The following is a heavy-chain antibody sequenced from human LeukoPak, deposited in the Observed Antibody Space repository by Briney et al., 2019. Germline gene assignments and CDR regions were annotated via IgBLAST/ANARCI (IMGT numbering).Heavy chain of an antibody. CDR3: ARAAYYDILTGLYNWFDP. Sequence: SVKVSCKASGGTFSSYAISWVRQAPGQGLEWMGGIIPIFGTANYAQKFQGRVTITADESTSTAYMELRSLRSDDTAVYYCARAAYYDILTGLYNWFDPWGQGTLVTVSS. D-gene: IGHD3-9*01. CDR2: IIPIFGTA. V-gene: IGHV1-69*01. CDR1: GGTFSSYA. J-gene: IGHJ5*02.